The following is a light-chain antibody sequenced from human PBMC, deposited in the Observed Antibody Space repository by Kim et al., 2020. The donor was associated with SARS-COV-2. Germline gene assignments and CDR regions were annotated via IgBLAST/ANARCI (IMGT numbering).Light chain of an antibody. CDR1: QSVSSF. J-gene: IGKJ1*01. V-gene: IGKV3-11*01. CDR2: DAS. Sequence: LSPGERATHSCRASQSVSSFLAWYQQKPGQAPRLLIYDASNRATGIPARFSGSGSGTDFTLTISSLEPEDFAVYYCQHRSNWPQTFGQGTKVDIK. CDR3: QHRSNWPQT.